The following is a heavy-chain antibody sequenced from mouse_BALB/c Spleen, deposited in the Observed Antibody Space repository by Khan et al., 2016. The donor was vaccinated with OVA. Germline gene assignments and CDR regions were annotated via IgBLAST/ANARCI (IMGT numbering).Heavy chain of an antibody. V-gene: IGHV1-22*01. CDR1: GYTFTDYT. D-gene: IGHD6-1*01. CDR3: VRGNFFY. J-gene: IGHJ2*01. Sequence: EVQLQQSGPELVKPGASVKMSCKTSGYTFTDYTLHWVQQSHGKSLEWIGNVNPNIGNTRYNQKFKDQATLTLYKYSRTTYMELRSLTSVDSAVYARVRGNFFYWGQGATRTVAP. CDR2: VNPNIGNT.